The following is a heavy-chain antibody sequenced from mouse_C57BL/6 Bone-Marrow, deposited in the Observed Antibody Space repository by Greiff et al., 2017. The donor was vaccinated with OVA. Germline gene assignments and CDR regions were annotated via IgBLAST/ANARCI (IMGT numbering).Heavy chain of an antibody. V-gene: IGHV1-61*01. CDR3: ARGAYYSNWYFDV. J-gene: IGHJ1*03. D-gene: IGHD2-5*01. Sequence: VQLQQPGAELVRPGSSVKLSCKASGYTFTSYWMDWVKQRPGQGLEWIGNIYPSDSETHYNQKFKDKATLTVDKSSSTAYMQLSSLTSEDSAVYYCARGAYYSNWYFDVWGTGTTVTVSS. CDR2: IYPSDSET. CDR1: GYTFTSYW.